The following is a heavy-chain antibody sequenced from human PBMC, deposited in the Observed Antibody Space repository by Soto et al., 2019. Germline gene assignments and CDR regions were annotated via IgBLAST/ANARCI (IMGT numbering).Heavy chain of an antibody. CDR2: IYPGDSDT. J-gene: IGHJ5*02. CDR1: GYSFTSYW. V-gene: IGHV5-51*01. D-gene: IGHD3-3*01. Sequence: GESLKISCKGSGYSFTSYWIGWVRQMPGKGLEWMGIIYPGDSDTRYSPSFQGQVTISADKSISTAYLQWSSLKASDTAMYYCAGSYYDFWSGYFNNWLDPWGQGTLVTVSS. CDR3: AGSYYDFWSGYFNNWLDP.